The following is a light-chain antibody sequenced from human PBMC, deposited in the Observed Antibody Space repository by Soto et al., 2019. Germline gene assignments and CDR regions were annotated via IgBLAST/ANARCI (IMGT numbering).Light chain of an antibody. J-gene: IGKJ5*01. CDR2: AAS. V-gene: IGKV1-9*01. Sequence: DIPLTQSPSFLSASVGDRVTITCRASQGISSYLAWYQQKPGKAPKLLIYAASTLQSGVPSRFSGSGSGTEFTLTISSLQPEDFATYYCQQLTFGQGTRLEIK. CDR3: QQLT. CDR1: QGISSY.